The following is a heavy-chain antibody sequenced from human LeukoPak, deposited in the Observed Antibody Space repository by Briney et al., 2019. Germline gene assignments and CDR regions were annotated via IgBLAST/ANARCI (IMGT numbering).Heavy chain of an antibody. CDR1: GLTFSSYA. V-gene: IGHV3-23*01. J-gene: IGHJ4*02. Sequence: GGSLRLSCAASGLTFSSYAMSWVRQAPGKGLEWVAVISNSGSSKHYEDSVKGRFTISRDNSKNTLYLQMNNLRAEDTAVYYCAKGGITMVRGVIISRPSDCWGQGTLVTVSS. D-gene: IGHD3-10*01. CDR2: ISNSGSSK. CDR3: AKGGITMVRGVIISRPSDC.